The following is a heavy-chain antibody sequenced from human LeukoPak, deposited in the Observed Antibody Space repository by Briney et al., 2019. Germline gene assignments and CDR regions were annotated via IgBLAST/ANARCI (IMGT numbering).Heavy chain of an antibody. V-gene: IGHV1-69*05. CDR2: IIPIFGTA. J-gene: IGHJ4*02. D-gene: IGHD4-11*01. Sequence: ASVKVSCKASGGTFSSYAISWVRQAPGQGLEWMGGIIPIFGTANYAQKFQGRVTITTDESTSTAYMELSSLRSEDTAVYYCAGSKSRGLYFDYWGQGTLVTVSS. CDR3: AGSKSRGLYFDY. CDR1: GGTFSSYA.